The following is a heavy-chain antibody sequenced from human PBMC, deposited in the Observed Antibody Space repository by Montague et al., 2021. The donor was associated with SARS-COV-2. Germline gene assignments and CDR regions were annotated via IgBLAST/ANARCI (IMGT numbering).Heavy chain of an antibody. D-gene: IGHD3-10*01. CDR1: GTSFSGYY. J-gene: IGHJ6*03. Sequence: SETLSLTCAVYGTSFSGYYWNWIRQPPGKGLEWIGEINHGGSTKYSPSLKSRLTISADTSKNQFSLKLTSVAAADTAVYYCARLSDGVVPSPILGVGPYYSYYYMDFWGRGTTVTVSS. V-gene: IGHV4-34*01. CDR2: INHGGST. CDR3: ARLSDGVVPSPILGVGPYYSYYYMDF.